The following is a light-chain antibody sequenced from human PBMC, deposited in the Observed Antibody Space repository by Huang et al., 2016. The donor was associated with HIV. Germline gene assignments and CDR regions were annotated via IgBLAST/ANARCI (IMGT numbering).Light chain of an antibody. CDR2: GSS. Sequence: DIQMTQSPSSLSASVGDSVTITCRTSQDIGTYLNWYQQRPGKAPNLLIYGSSTVQGGVPSRFSGSGSGTEFTLTINGLQPDDFAIYYCYQTYTISSFGQGTRLDTK. J-gene: IGKJ5*01. CDR3: YQTYTISS. V-gene: IGKV1-39*01. CDR1: QDIGTY.